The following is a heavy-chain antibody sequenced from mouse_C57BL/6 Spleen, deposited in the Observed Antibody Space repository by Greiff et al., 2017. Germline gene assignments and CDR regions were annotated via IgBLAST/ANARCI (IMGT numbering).Heavy chain of an antibody. D-gene: IGHD3-3*01. V-gene: IGHV5-17*01. CDR3: ERSSCDWYFDV. CDR2: ISSGRSTI. J-gene: IGHJ1*03. CDR1: GFTFSDYG. Sequence: EVMLVESGGGLVKPGGSLKLSCAASGFTFSDYGMHWVRQAPEKGLEWVAYISSGRSTIYSADTVKGRVTISRYNAKTTLCLQMTSLRSEYTAMYYCERSSCDWYFDVWGTGTTVTVSS.